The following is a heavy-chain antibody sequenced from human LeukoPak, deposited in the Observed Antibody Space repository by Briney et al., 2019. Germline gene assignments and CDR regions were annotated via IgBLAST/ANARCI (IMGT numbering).Heavy chain of an antibody. CDR1: GGSITSGGYY. D-gene: IGHD3-3*01. Sequence: SETLSLTCTVSGGSITSGGYYWSWIRQHPGKGLEWIGYIYYSGSTYYNPSLKSRVTISVDTSKNQFSLKLSSVTAADTAVYYCARAPYYDFSSGYGIWFDPWGQGTLVTVSS. J-gene: IGHJ5*02. CDR2: IYYSGST. V-gene: IGHV4-31*03. CDR3: ARAPYYDFSSGYGIWFDP.